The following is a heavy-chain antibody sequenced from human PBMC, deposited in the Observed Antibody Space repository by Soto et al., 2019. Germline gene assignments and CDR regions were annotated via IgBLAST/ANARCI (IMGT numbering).Heavy chain of an antibody. CDR1: GFTFSSYG. V-gene: IGHV3-30*03. J-gene: IGHJ4*02. D-gene: IGHD6-19*01. CDR3: ATGYSSGWAFGY. CDR2: ISYDRSNK. Sequence: AGGSLRLSFAASGFTFSSYGMHWVSQDPGKGLEWVAVISYDRSNKYYADSVKGRFTISRDNSKNTLYLQMNRLRAEDTAVYYCATGYSSGWAFGYGGQGTLVTVSS.